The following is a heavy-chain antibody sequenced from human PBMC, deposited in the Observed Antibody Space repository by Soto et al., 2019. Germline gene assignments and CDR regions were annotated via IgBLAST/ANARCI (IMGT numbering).Heavy chain of an antibody. J-gene: IGHJ6*02. CDR2: IYYSGST. V-gene: IGHV4-31*02. CDR1: GGYIISLG. D-gene: IGHD3-10*01. CDR3: ARDYGSGYYGMDV. Sequence: SETMSLTWTVSGGYIISLGCRWIRKHPGKGLEWIGYIYYSGSTYYNPSLKSRVTISVDTSKNQFSLKLSSVTAADTAVYYCARDYGSGYYGMDVWGQGTTVTVSS.